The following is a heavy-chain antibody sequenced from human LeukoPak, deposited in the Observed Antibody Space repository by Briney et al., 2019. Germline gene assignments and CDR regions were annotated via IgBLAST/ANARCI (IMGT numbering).Heavy chain of an antibody. D-gene: IGHD6-19*01. CDR3: ARDKDMGAVAGTFDY. V-gene: IGHV1-18*01. J-gene: IGHJ4*02. Sequence: ASVKVSCKASGGTFSSYAISWVRQAPGHGLEWMGWISAYNGHTNYAQKFQGRVTMTTDTSTSTAYMELRSLRSDDTAVYYCARDKDMGAVAGTFDYWGQGALVTVSS. CDR1: GGTFSSYA. CDR2: ISAYNGHT.